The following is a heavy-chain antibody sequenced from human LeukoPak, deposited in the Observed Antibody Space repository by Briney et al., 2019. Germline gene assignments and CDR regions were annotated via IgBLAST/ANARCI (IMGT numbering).Heavy chain of an antibody. CDR2: ISGSGGST. Sequence: GGSLRLSCAASGFTFSSYAMSWVRQAPGKGLEWVSAISGSGGSTYYADSVKGRFTISRDNAKNSLYLQMNSLRAEDTAVYYCARGILDDFWSGYLYYYYMDVWGKGTTVTVSS. J-gene: IGHJ6*03. V-gene: IGHV3-23*01. CDR1: GFTFSSYA. D-gene: IGHD3-3*01. CDR3: ARGILDDFWSGYLYYYYMDV.